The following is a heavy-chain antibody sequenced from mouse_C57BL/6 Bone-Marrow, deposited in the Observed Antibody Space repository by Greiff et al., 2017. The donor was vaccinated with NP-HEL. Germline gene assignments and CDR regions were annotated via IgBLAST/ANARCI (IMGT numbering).Heavy chain of an antibody. V-gene: IGHV1-74*01. CDR3: ALITTVVAVDY. CDR2: IHPSDSDT. Sequence: VKLQQPGAELVKPGASVKVSCKASGYTFTSYWMHWVKQRPGQGLEWIGRIHPSDSDTNYNQKFKGKATLTVDKSSSTAYMQLSSLTSEDSAVYYCALITTVVAVDYWGQGTTLTVSS. CDR1: GYTFTSYW. D-gene: IGHD1-1*01. J-gene: IGHJ2*01.